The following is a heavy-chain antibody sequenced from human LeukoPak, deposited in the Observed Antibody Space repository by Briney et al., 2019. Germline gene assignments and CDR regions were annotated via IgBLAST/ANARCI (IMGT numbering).Heavy chain of an antibody. CDR3: AQTWGGVGSGSYST. D-gene: IGHD3-10*01. CDR2: IYYSGST. V-gene: IGHV4-39*01. Sequence: SETLSLTCTVSGGSISSSSYYWGWIRQPPGKGLEWIGSIYYSGSTYYNPSLKSRVTISVDTSKNQFSLKLSSVTAEDTAVYYCAQTWGGVGSGSYSTWGQGTLVTVSS. CDR1: GGSISSSSYY. J-gene: IGHJ4*02.